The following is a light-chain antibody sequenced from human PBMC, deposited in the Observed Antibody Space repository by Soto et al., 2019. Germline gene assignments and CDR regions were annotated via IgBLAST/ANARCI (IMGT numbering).Light chain of an antibody. CDR2: GAS. Sequence: EIVMTLSSAPVSVSHGERATLPCRASQSVRSSLAWYQQKPGQAPRLLIYGASSRATGIPDRFSGSGSGTDFTLTISRLEPEDFAVYYCQQYVSSPPTFGQGTKVDIK. CDR1: QSVRSS. CDR3: QQYVSSPPT. J-gene: IGKJ1*01. V-gene: IGKV3-20*01.